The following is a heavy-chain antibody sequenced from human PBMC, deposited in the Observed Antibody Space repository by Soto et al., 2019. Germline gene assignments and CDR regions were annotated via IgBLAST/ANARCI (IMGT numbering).Heavy chain of an antibody. D-gene: IGHD3-3*01. CDR1: GYTLTELS. CDR2: FDPEDGET. Sequence: ASVKVSCKVSGYTLTELSMHWVLQAPGKGLEWMGGFDPEDGETIYAQKFQGRVTMTEDTSTDTAYMELSSLRSEDTAVYYCATNPPDFWSGIEEDYYFGMDGWGKGTKVTVAS. J-gene: IGHJ6*04. CDR3: ATNPPDFWSGIEEDYYFGMDG. V-gene: IGHV1-24*01.